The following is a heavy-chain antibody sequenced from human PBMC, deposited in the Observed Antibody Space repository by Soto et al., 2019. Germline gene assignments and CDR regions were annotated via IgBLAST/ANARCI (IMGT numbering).Heavy chain of an antibody. CDR2: IKQDGSEK. V-gene: IGHV3-7*01. CDR3: ARNGYSNNWHPAGEDY. J-gene: IGHJ4*02. Sequence: GGSLRLSCVASGFTFSNYWMTWVRQAPGKGLEWVANIKQDGSEKYYVDSVMGRFTISRDNAENSLYLQMNSLRAEDTAVCYCARNGYSNNWHPAGEDYWGLGALVTVSS. CDR1: GFTFSNYW. D-gene: IGHD6-13*01.